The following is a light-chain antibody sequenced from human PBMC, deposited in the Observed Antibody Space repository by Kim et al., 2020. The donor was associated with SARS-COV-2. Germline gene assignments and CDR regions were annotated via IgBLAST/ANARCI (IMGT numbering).Light chain of an antibody. CDR1: SNDVGDEG. J-gene: IGLJ3*02. V-gene: IGLV10-54*04. Sequence: QAGLTQPPSVSKGLRQTATLTCTGNSNDVGDEGAAWLQQHQGHPPKLLSYRNNNRPSGISERFSASRSGNTASLTITGLQPEDEADYYCAAWDNSLRHWLFGGGTQLTVL. CDR2: RNN. CDR3: AAWDNSLRHWL.